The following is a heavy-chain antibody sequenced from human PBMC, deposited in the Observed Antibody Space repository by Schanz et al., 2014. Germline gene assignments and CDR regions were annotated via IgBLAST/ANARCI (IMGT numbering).Heavy chain of an antibody. CDR2: MSGSGSTA. V-gene: IGHV3-23*04. D-gene: IGHD3-16*01. CDR3: AKDLYNYGIFDS. J-gene: IGHJ5*01. Sequence: EVQLVESGGSLVQPGGSLRLSCAASGFTFRSYSMNWVRQAPGKGLEWVSGMSGSGSTADYADSVKGRFTISRDNSRKTLYLQMNSPRADDTAVYYCAKDLYNYGIFDSWGQGTLVTVSS. CDR1: GFTFRSYS.